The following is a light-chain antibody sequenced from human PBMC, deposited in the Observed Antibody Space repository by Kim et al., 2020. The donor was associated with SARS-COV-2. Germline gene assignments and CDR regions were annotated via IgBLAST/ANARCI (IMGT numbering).Light chain of an antibody. Sequence: SITISCTGTRSDIAAYNFVSWYQQHPGEAPKVIIYDVDNRPSGVSSRFSGSKSGTTASLTISEVQAEDEADYYCSSFRSGNTLLFGGGTQLTVL. CDR2: DVD. V-gene: IGLV2-14*04. CDR3: SSFRSGNTLL. J-gene: IGLJ3*02. CDR1: RSDIAAYNF.